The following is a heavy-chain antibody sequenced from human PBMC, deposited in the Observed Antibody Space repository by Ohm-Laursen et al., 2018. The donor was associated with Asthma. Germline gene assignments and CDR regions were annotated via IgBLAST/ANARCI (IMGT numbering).Heavy chain of an antibody. D-gene: IGHD1-26*01. V-gene: IGHV3-21*01. CDR1: GYTFSRYS. CDR3: ARIGPEWELPGREYSLHH. CDR2: ISTASTFI. Sequence: SLRLSCAASGYTFSRYSIHWVRQVPGKGLEWVASISTASTFIYYADSVRGRFTTSRDNAKNSAYLQVNSLRAEDTALYYCARIGPEWELPGREYSLHHWGQGTQVTVSS. J-gene: IGHJ1*01.